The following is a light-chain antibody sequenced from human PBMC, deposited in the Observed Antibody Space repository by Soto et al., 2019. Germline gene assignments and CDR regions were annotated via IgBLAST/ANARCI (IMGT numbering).Light chain of an antibody. J-gene: IGLJ1*01. CDR3: SSYAGSTHYV. CDR2: EVS. Sequence: QLVLTQPPSASGSPGQSVTISCTGTSSDVGGYNYVSWYQQHPGKAPKLMIYEVSKRPSGVPDRFSGSKSGNTASLTVSGLQAEDEADYYCSSYAGSTHYVFGTGTKLTVL. V-gene: IGLV2-8*01. CDR1: SSDVGGYNY.